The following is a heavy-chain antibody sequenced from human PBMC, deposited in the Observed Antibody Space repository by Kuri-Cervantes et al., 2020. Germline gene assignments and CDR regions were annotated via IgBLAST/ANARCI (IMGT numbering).Heavy chain of an antibody. CDR1: GGTIRTSNW. Sequence: SETLSLTCAVSGGTIRTSNWWSWVRQSPTKGLEWIGEIFHSGNTNYNPSLRSRVTVSIDDSKNQFSLKLTSLTAADTAVYYCVRGRPWFRELFSEDGSFDIWGQGTVVTVSS. J-gene: IGHJ3*02. D-gene: IGHD3-10*01. V-gene: IGHV4/OR15-8*02. CDR2: IFHSGNT. CDR3: VRGRPWFRELFSEDGSFDI.